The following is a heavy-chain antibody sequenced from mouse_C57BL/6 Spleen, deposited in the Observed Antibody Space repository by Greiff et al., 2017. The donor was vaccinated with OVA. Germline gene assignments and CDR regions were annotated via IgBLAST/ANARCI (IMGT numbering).Heavy chain of an antibody. Sequence: QVQLQQSGAELVRPGASVTLSCKASGYTFTDYEMHWVKQTPVHGLEWIGAIDPETGGTAYNQKFKGKAILTADKSSSTAYMELRSLTSEDSAVYYCTRGGSSYPDWYFDVWGTGTTVTVSS. CDR1: GYTFTDYE. V-gene: IGHV1-15*01. CDR2: IDPETGGT. CDR3: TRGGSSYPDWYFDV. J-gene: IGHJ1*03. D-gene: IGHD1-1*01.